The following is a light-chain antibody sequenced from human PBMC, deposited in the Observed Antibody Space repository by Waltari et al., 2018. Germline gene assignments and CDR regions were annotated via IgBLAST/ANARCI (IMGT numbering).Light chain of an antibody. V-gene: IGLV2-14*03. Sequence: QSALTQPASVSGAPGQSITISCTGTSSDVVRYKYVSCYQQTPGKAPKLIIHDVSDRPLGVSNRFSGSKFGNTASLTISGLQAEDEADYYCSAYTSSKTYVFGTGTKVTVL. CDR3: SAYTSSKTYV. J-gene: IGLJ1*01. CDR2: DVS. CDR1: SSDVVRYKY.